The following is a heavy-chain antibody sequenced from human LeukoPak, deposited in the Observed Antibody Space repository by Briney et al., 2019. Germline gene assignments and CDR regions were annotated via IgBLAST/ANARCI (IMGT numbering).Heavy chain of an antibody. CDR2: IIPKFDMA. V-gene: IGHV1-69*13. Sequence: LVKVSCKASGDTFSSYAIDWVRQAPGQGLEWMGGIIPKFDMASYAEEFQDRITITADESTSTAYMELSSLRSDDTAVYYCARIVTHDDHGDHWGQGTLVTVSS. J-gene: IGHJ4*02. D-gene: IGHD1-26*01. CDR1: GDTFSSYA. CDR3: ARIVTHDDHGDH.